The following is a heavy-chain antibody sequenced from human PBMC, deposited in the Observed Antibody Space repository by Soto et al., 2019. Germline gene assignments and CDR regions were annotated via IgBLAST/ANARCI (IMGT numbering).Heavy chain of an antibody. CDR1: GGSISYEYYH. CDR3: AREDDGGDRDYYGLDV. V-gene: IGHV4-30-4*08. CDR2: IHYSGSI. J-gene: IGHJ6*02. Sequence: QVQLQQSGPGLVKPSQTLSLTCTVSGGSISYEYYHWTWIRQSPGKGLEWIGYIHYSGSIIYNPSFKSRVTLSVDTSKNQFSLQLSPVTAADSAVYFCAREDDGGDRDYYGLDVWGQGTTVTVSS. D-gene: IGHD2-21*02.